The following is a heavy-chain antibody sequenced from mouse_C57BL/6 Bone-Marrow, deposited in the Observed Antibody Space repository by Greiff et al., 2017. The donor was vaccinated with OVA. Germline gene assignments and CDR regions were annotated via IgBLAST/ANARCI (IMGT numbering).Heavy chain of an antibody. CDR2: FHPYNDDT. CDR1: GYTFTTYP. J-gene: IGHJ4*01. CDR3: ARGVYYGSSPLAMDY. V-gene: IGHV1-47*01. D-gene: IGHD1-1*01. Sequence: QVQLQQSGAELVKPGASVKMSCKASGYTFTTYPIEWLKQNHGKSLEWIGNFHPYNDDTKYNEKFKGKATLTVEKSSSTVYLELSRLTSDDSAVYYCARGVYYGSSPLAMDYWGQGTSVTVSS.